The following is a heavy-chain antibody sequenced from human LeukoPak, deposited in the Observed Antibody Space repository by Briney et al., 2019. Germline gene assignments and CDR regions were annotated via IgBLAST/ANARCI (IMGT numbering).Heavy chain of an antibody. Sequence: SQTLSLTCTVSGGSISSGDYYWRWIRQPPGKGLEWIGYIYYSGSTYYNPSLKSRVTISVDTSKNQFSLKLSSVTAADRAVYYCARAEGVAAEFDYWGQGTLVTVS. CDR1: GGSISSGDYY. V-gene: IGHV4-30-4*01. CDR3: ARAEGVAAEFDY. D-gene: IGHD2-15*01. CDR2: IYYSGST. J-gene: IGHJ4*02.